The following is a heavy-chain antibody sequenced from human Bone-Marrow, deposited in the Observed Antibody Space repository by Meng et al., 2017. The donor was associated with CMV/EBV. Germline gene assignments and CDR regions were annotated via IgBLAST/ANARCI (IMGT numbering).Heavy chain of an antibody. Sequence: GESLKISCAASGFTFDDYAMHWVRQAPGKGLEWVSLISWDGGSTYYADSVKGRFTISRDNSKNSLYLQMNSLRAEDTALYYCAKEGIVGAKYFDYWGQGTRVTGSS. J-gene: IGHJ4*02. D-gene: IGHD1-26*01. CDR2: ISWDGGST. CDR1: GFTFDDYA. V-gene: IGHV3-43D*03. CDR3: AKEGIVGAKYFDY.